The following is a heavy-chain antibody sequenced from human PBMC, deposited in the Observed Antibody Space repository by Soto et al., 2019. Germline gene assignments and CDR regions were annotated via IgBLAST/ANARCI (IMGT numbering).Heavy chain of an antibody. CDR3: AREKLYYYDSSGYRSYGMDV. V-gene: IGHV1-2*02. CDR1: GGTLSSYR. D-gene: IGHD3-22*01. J-gene: IGHJ6*02. Sequence: ASVKVSCKASGGTLSSYRINWVRQAPGQGLEWMGWINPNSGGTNYAQKFQGRVTMTRDTSISTAYMELSRLRSDDTAVYYCAREKLYYYDSSGYRSYGMDVWGQGTTVTVS. CDR2: INPNSGGT.